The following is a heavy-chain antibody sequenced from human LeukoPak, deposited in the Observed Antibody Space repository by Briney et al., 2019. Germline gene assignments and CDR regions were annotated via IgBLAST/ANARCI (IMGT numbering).Heavy chain of an antibody. Sequence: GGSLRLSCVASAFTFSNYAMSWVRQAPGKGLEWVSAITGSGTNRYYADSLKGRFTTSRDNSKNTVFLQMNSLRHEDTAIYYCVIWGDYDVLTGYYVPDYWGQGTLVTVAS. J-gene: IGHJ4*02. CDR3: VIWGDYDVLTGYYVPDY. CDR1: AFTFSNYA. D-gene: IGHD3-9*01. V-gene: IGHV3-23*01. CDR2: ITGSGTNR.